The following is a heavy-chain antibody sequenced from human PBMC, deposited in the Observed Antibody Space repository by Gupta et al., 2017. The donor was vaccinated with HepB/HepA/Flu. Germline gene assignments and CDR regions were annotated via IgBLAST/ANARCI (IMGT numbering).Heavy chain of an antibody. CDR1: GFSLITSREG. CDR3: AHRPMAVFYYFDF. Sequence: QITLKESGPTLVTPTQTLTLTCTFSGFSLITSREGVAWFRQPPGDALEWLALIYWDDSKRYGPSLKGRLSITKDASKNQVVLILSDMDPVDTATYYCAHRPMAVFYYFDFWGQGIPVTVSS. J-gene: IGHJ4*02. V-gene: IGHV2-5*05. D-gene: IGHD3-10*01. CDR2: IYWDDSK.